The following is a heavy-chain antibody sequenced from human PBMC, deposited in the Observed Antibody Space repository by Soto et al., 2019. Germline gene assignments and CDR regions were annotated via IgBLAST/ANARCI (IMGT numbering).Heavy chain of an antibody. D-gene: IGHD3-10*01. CDR3: ARRSRITMVRGVIMFDYGMDV. CDR2: IYYTGST. Sequence: SETLSLTCTVSGGSISSSYWTWIRQPPGKGLEWIGYIYYTGSTNYNPSLKSRVTISVDTSKNQFSLKLSSVTAADTAVYYCARRSRITMVRGVIMFDYGMDVWGQGTTVTVSS. V-gene: IGHV4-59*12. CDR1: GGSISSSY. J-gene: IGHJ6*02.